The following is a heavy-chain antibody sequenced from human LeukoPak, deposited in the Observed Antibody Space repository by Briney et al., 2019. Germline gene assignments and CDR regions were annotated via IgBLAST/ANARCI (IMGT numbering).Heavy chain of an antibody. J-gene: IGHJ5*02. CDR3: AGFWSGPRGLNWFDP. CDR2: IYTSGST. Sequence: SETLSLTCAVYGGSFSGYYWSWIRQPPGKGLEWIGRIYTSGSTNYNPSLKSRVTMSVDMSKNQFSLKLSSVTAADTAVYYCAGFWSGPRGLNWFDPWGQGTLVTVSS. D-gene: IGHD3-3*01. CDR1: GGSFSGYY. V-gene: IGHV4-59*10.